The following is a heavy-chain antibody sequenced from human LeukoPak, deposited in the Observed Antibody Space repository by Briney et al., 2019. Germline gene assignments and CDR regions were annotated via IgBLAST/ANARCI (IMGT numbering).Heavy chain of an antibody. CDR1: GFTFSSYA. CDR3: ARGYCTSSSCYNDY. J-gene: IGHJ4*02. D-gene: IGHD2-2*02. V-gene: IGHV3-30*04. Sequence: GGSLRLSCVTSGFTFSSYAFHWVRQAPGKGLEWVATMTFDVNNKYYADSVRGRFTISRDNSKNTLYLQMNSLGAEDTAVYSCARGYCTSSSCYNDYWGQGTLVTVSS. CDR2: MTFDVNNK.